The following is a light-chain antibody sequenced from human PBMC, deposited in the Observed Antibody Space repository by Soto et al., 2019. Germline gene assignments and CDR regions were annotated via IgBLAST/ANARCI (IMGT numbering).Light chain of an antibody. V-gene: IGKV1-9*01. Sequence: IQLTQSPSSLSASVGDRVTITCRASQDIAIYLALYQQKPGEAPKLLIYAASTLYGGVPSRFSGSGSGTDFALTITSLQAEDFATYYCQVYNNGPPGFGHGTRLEIK. CDR2: AAS. CDR1: QDIAIY. J-gene: IGKJ5*01. CDR3: QVYNNGPPG.